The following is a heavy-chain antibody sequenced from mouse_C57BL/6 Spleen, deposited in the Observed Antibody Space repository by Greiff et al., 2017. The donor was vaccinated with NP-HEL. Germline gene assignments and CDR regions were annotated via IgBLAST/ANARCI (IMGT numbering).Heavy chain of an antibody. V-gene: IGHV1-52*01. CDR3: ARDLLSYAMDY. J-gene: IGHJ4*01. Sequence: QVQLKQPGAELVRPGSSVKLSCKASGYTFTSYWMHWVKQRPIQGLEWIGNIDPSDSETHYNQKFKDKATLTVDKSSSTAYMQLSSLTSEDSAVYYCARDLLSYAMDYWGQGTSVTVSS. CDR2: IDPSDSET. CDR1: GYTFTSYW. D-gene: IGHD6-2*01.